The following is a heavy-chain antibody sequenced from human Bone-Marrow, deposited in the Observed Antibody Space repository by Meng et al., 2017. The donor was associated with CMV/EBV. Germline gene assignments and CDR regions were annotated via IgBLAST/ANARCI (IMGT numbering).Heavy chain of an antibody. V-gene: IGHV3-64*02. CDR2: ISSNGGST. CDR1: GFTFSSYA. D-gene: IGHD3-3*01. Sequence: GGSLRLSCAASGFTFSSYAMHWVRQAPGKGLEYVSAISSNGGSTYYADSVKGRFTISRDNSKNTLYLQMNSLRAEDTALYYCAKGRSGYYYYYGMDVWGQGTTVTVSS. J-gene: IGHJ6*02. CDR3: AKGRSGYYYYYGMDV.